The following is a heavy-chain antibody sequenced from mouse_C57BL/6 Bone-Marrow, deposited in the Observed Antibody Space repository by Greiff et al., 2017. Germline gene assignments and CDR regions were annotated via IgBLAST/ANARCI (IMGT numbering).Heavy chain of an antibody. J-gene: IGHJ2*01. D-gene: IGHD4-1*01. V-gene: IGHV2-2*01. Sequence: QVHVKQSGPGLVQPSQSLSITCTVSGFSLTRYGVHWVRQSPGKGLEWLGVIWSGGSTDYNAAFISRLSISKDNSKSQVFFKMNSLQADDTAIYYCALTGTYYFDYWGQGTTLTVSS. CDR2: IWSGGST. CDR3: ALTGTYYFDY. CDR1: GFSLTRYG.